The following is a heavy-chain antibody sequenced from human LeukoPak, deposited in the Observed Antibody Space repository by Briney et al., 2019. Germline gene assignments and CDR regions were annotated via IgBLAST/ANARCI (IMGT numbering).Heavy chain of an antibody. CDR3: ARDGGQVRYFGWLFQTDFDY. V-gene: IGHV1-2*02. Sequence: ASVKVSCKASGYTFTGYYMHWVRHAPGQGLEWMGWINPNSGGTNYAQKLQGRVTMTTDTSTSTAYMELRSLRSDDTAVYYCARDGGQVRYFGWLFQTDFDYWGQGTLVTVSS. CDR2: INPNSGGT. J-gene: IGHJ4*02. CDR1: GYTFTGYY. D-gene: IGHD3-9*01.